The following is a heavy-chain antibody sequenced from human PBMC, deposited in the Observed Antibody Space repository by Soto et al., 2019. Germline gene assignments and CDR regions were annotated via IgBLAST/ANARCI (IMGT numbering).Heavy chain of an antibody. CDR2: ISYDGSNK. D-gene: IGHD1-20*01. CDR3: ARDPNWNQANDAFDI. V-gene: IGHV3-30-3*01. CDR1: GFTFSSYA. Sequence: HPGGSLRLSCAASGFTFSSYAMHWVRQAPGKGLEWVAVISYDGSNKYYADSVKGRFTISRDNSKNTLYLQMNSLRAEDTAVYYCARDPNWNQANDAFDIWGQGTMVTVSS. J-gene: IGHJ3*02.